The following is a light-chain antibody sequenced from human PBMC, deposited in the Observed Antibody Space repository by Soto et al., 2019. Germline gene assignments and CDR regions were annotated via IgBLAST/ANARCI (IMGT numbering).Light chain of an antibody. V-gene: IGLV1-40*01. J-gene: IGLJ3*02. Sequence: QSVLTQPPSVSGAPGQTVTIFCPGSSSNIGAGFDVHWYMQLPGTAPKLLIYATNNRPSGVPDRFSGSKSGTSASLVITGLQAEDEADYYCQSYDKSLSGWVFGGGTKLTVL. CDR3: QSYDKSLSGWV. CDR2: ATN. CDR1: SSNIGAGFD.